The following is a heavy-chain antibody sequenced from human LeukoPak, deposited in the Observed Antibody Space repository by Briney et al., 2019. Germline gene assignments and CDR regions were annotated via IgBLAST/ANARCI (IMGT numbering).Heavy chain of an antibody. CDR3: ARDGYGDYEAFDI. J-gene: IGHJ3*02. V-gene: IGHV4-59*06. D-gene: IGHD4-17*01. CDR2: IYYSGST. CDR1: GGSISSYY. Sequence: SETLSLTCTVSGGSISSYYWSWIRQHPGKGLEWIGYIYYSGSTYYNPSLKSRVTISVDTSKNQFSLKLSSVTAADTAVYYCARDGYGDYEAFDIWGQGTMVTVSS.